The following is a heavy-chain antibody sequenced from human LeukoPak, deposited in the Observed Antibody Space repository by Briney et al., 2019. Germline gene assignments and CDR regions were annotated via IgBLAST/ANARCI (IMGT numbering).Heavy chain of an antibody. CDR2: VFNNGGT. CDR1: GGSIGSYH. CDR3: VASYGGYVLDY. V-gene: IGHV4-59*01. J-gene: IGHJ4*02. Sequence: SETLSLTCSVSGGSIGSYHWNWIRQPSGKGLEWIGIVFNNGGTKHNPSLKSRVAIFVDTSKNQFALKLSSVTAADTAVYYCVASYGGYVLDYWGQGALVIVSS. D-gene: IGHD5-12*01.